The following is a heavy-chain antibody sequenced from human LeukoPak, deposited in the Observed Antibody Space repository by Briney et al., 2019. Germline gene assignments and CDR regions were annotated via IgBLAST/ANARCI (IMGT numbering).Heavy chain of an antibody. V-gene: IGHV4-4*07. CDR1: AGSIRSYY. CDR3: ARSYGINDAFDI. D-gene: IGHD2-8*01. CDR2: IFTSGTT. J-gene: IGHJ3*02. Sequence: SETLSLTCTVSAGSIRSYYWSWLRQPAGKGLEWIGRIFTSGTTDYNPSLKSRVTMSVDTSKNQFSLQLSSVTAADTAVYYCARSYGINDAFDIWGQGTMVTVSS.